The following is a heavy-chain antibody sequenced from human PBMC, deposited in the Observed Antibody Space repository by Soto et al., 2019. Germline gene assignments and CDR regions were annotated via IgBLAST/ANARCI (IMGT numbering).Heavy chain of an antibody. CDR3: PTDGGYSSRGFDY. CDR1: GYTFTSYG. V-gene: IGHV1-18*01. CDR2: ISAYNGNT. D-gene: IGHD6-19*01. J-gene: IGHJ4*02. Sequence: VKLVQSGAEVKKPGASVKVSCKASGYTFTSYGISWVRQAPGQGLEWMGWISAYNGNTNYAPKLQGRVTMNTDTSTSTGYMELRSVRSDDTAVYYCPTDGGYSSRGFDYWGQGTLVTVSS.